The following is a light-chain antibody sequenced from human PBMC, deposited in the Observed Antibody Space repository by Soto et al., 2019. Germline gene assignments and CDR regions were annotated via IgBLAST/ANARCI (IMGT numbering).Light chain of an antibody. J-gene: IGKJ2*01. CDR2: AAS. CDR1: QNIDNK. Sequence: EIVLTQSPVTLSVSPGERATLSCRTNQNIDNKLAWYQQKPGQTPRLLIFAASTRATDIPARFSGSGSGTEFTLTISSLQSDDFAVYCCQHYYNWPQYTFGQGTKLEIE. CDR3: QHYYNWPQYT. V-gene: IGKV3-15*01.